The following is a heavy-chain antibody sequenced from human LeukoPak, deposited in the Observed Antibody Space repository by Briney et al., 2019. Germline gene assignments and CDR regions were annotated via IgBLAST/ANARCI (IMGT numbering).Heavy chain of an antibody. J-gene: IGHJ4*02. CDR1: LLTFRSYG. Sequence: GGSLRLSRVTSLLTFRSYGMHWVRPAPHKGVGRVAFIWYAGSNKYYADSVKGRFTISRDNSKNTLYQQMSSLRAEDTAVYHCAKGTPLSVIVVVPAAISGFDYWGQGTLVTVSS. V-gene: IGHV3-30*02. CDR2: IWYAGSNK. CDR3: AKGTPLSVIVVVPAAISGFDY. D-gene: IGHD2-2*02.